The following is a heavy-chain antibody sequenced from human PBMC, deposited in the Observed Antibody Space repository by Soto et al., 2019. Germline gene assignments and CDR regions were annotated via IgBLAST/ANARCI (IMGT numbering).Heavy chain of an antibody. CDR3: ARTSYVAAAGRGKYYFDY. CDR2: ISAYNGNT. V-gene: IGHV1-18*01. J-gene: IGHJ4*02. D-gene: IGHD6-13*01. Sequence: ASVKVSCKASGYTFTSYGISWVRQAPGQGLEWMGWISAYNGNTNYAQKLQGRVTMTTDTSTSTAYMELGSLRSDDTAVYYCARTSYVAAAGRGKYYFDYWGQGTLVTVSS. CDR1: GYTFTSYG.